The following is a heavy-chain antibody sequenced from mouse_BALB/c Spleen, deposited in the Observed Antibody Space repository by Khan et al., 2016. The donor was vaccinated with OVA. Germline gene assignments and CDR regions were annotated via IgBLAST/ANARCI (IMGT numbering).Heavy chain of an antibody. CDR3: ARGNYYGSNSWCGD. V-gene: IGHV1-9*01. D-gene: IGHD1-1*01. Sequence: QVRLQQSGAELMKPGASVKISCKATGYTFSSYWIEWVKQRPGHGLEWIGEILPGSGSTNYNEKFKDKVTFTADTSSNTAYMQLSSLTSEDSAVDYCARGNYYGSNSWCGDWGQGTLVTGSA. CDR1: GYTFSSYW. J-gene: IGHJ3*01. CDR2: ILPGSGST.